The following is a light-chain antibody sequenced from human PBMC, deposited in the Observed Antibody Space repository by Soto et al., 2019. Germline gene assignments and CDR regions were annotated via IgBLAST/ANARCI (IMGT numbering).Light chain of an antibody. V-gene: IGLV1-51*01. Sequence: QSVLTQPPSVSAAPGQKVTISCSGSSSKIGNNYVSWFQQFPGTAPKLLIYENDKRPSGIPDRFSASKTGTSATLGITGLQTGDEADYCCGTWDSSLLAVLFGGGTKLTVL. CDR1: SSKIGNNY. CDR3: GTWDSSLLAVL. J-gene: IGLJ2*01. CDR2: END.